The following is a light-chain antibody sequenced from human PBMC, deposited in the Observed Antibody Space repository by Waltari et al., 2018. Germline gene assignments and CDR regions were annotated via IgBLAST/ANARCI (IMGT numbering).Light chain of an antibody. CDR2: LGS. J-gene: IGKJ1*01. CDR1: QSLLHGNGDNY. Sequence: DVVMTQTPLALSVTPGQPASISCKSSQSLLHGNGDNYLDWYLQKPGQSPQLLIYLGSSRATGVPDRFGGSGSGTDFTLKISRVEAEDVGVYYCMQALQIPWTFGQGTKVEIK. CDR3: MQALQIPWT. V-gene: IGKV2-28*01.